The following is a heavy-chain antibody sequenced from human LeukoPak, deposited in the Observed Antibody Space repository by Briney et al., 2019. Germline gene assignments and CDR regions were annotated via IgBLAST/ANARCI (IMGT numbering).Heavy chain of an antibody. V-gene: IGHV4-39*01. Sequence: SETLSLTCVVSGGFISSGGYYWGWIRHPPEKGLEWIGSVHHSGITYYNTSLKSRVSISVDKSKNQFSLELTSVTAADTAVYYCARNPPNYYDSSGRMGAFDVWGQGTMVTVSS. D-gene: IGHD3-22*01. CDR3: ARNPPNYYDSSGRMGAFDV. J-gene: IGHJ3*01. CDR1: GGFISSGGYY. CDR2: VHHSGIT.